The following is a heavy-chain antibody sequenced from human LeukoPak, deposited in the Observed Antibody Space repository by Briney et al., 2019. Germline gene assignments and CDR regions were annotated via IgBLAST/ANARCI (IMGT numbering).Heavy chain of an antibody. CDR2: INHSGST. CDR3: ARKEMATIGNAFDI. CDR1: GGSFSGYY. V-gene: IGHV4-34*01. Sequence: SETLSLTCAVYGGSFSGYYWSWIRQPPGKGPEWIGEINHSGSTNYNPSLKSRVTISVGTSKNQFSLKLSSVTAADTAVYYCARKEMATIGNAFDIWGQGTMVTVSS. J-gene: IGHJ3*02. D-gene: IGHD1-1*01.